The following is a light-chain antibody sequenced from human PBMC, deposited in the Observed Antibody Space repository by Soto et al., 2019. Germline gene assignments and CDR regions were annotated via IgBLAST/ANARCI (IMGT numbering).Light chain of an antibody. Sequence: IVLTQSPGTLSLSPGERATLSCRASQSVSSSYLAWYQQKPGQAPRLLIYGASSRATGIPDRFSGSGSGTDFTLTISRLEPGDFAVYYCQQYGSSPLTFGGGTKVDIK. V-gene: IGKV3-20*01. CDR3: QQYGSSPLT. J-gene: IGKJ4*01. CDR2: GAS. CDR1: QSVSSSY.